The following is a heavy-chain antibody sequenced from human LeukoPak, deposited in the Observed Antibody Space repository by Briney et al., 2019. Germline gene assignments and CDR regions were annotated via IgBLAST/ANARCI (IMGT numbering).Heavy chain of an antibody. D-gene: IGHD3-10*01. CDR2: INWNGGST. CDR1: GFTFDDHG. Sequence: GGSLRLSCAASGFTFDDHGMSWVRQAPGKGLEWVSGINWNGGSTGYADSVKGRFTISRDNAKNSLYLQMNSLRAEDTALYYCAREHYGSGSYYSGYYFDYWGQGTLVTVSS. V-gene: IGHV3-20*04. J-gene: IGHJ4*02. CDR3: AREHYGSGSYYSGYYFDY.